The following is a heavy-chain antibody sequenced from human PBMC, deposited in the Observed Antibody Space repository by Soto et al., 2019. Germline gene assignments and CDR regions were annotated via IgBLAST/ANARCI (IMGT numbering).Heavy chain of an antibody. CDR3: ARPNRGGDFWSGYQYYYYYGMDV. D-gene: IGHD3-3*01. J-gene: IGHJ6*02. CDR2: ISTFHGNT. CDR1: GYTFTSYG. Sequence: ASVKVSCKASGYTFTSYGISWVRQAPGQGLEWMGWISTFHGNTNYAQKFQGRVTITADESTSTAYMELSSLRSEDTAVYYCARPNRGGDFWSGYQYYYYYGMDVWGQGTTVTVSS. V-gene: IGHV1-18*04.